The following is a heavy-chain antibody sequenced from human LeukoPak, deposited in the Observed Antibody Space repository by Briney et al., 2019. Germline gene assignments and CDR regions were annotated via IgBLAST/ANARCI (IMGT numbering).Heavy chain of an antibody. CDR2: ISYDGSNK. D-gene: IGHD4-17*01. CDR3: AKDSDAVTTCLDS. CDR1: GFTFSSYG. Sequence: GRSLRLSCAASGFTFSSYGMHWVRQAPGKGLEWVAVISYDGSNKYYADSVKGRFTISRDNSKITLYLQLNGLRAEDTAVYYCAKDSDAVTTCLDSWGQGTLVAVSS. J-gene: IGHJ4*02. V-gene: IGHV3-30*18.